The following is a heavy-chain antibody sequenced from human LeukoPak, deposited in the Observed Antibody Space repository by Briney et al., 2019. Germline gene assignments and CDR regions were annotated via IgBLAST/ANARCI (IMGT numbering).Heavy chain of an antibody. CDR2: IYYSGST. Sequence: SETLSLTCTVSGGSISTGSHYWGRIRQPPGKGLEWIGTIYYSGSTYYNPSLKSRGTISVDTSKNQLSLKLNSVTAADTAVYYCARHNRNYYYYGMDVWGQGTTVTVSS. CDR1: GGSISTGSHY. CDR3: ARHNRNYYYYGMDV. V-gene: IGHV4-39*01. J-gene: IGHJ6*02.